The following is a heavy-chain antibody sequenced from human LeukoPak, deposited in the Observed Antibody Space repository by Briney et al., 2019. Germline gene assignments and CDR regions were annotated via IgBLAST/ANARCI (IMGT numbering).Heavy chain of an antibody. CDR3: AKVPGSGWYSFDY. Sequence: GGSLRLSCAASGFTFSTYVMHWVRQAPGKGLEWVAVISYDENKYYADSVKGRFTISRDNSKNTLYLQMNGLRTEDTAGYYCAKVPGSGWYSFDYWGQGTLVTVSS. CDR1: GFTFSTYV. CDR2: ISYDENK. D-gene: IGHD6-19*01. V-gene: IGHV3-30*18. J-gene: IGHJ4*02.